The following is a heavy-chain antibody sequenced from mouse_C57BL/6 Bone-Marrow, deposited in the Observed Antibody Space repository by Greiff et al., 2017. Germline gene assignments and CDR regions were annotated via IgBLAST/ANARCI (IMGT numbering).Heavy chain of an antibody. D-gene: IGHD1-1*01. Sequence: EVKLQESEGGLVQPGSSMKLSCTASGFTFSDYYMAWVRQVPEKGLEWVANINYDGSSTYYLDPLKSRFIISRDNAKNILYLQMSSLKSEDTATYYCARERDGSIWYFDVWGTGTTVTVSS. CDR2: INYDGSST. CDR1: GFTFSDYY. J-gene: IGHJ1*03. CDR3: ARERDGSIWYFDV. V-gene: IGHV5-16*01.